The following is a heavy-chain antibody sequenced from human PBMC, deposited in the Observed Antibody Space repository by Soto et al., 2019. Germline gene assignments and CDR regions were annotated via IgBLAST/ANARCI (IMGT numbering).Heavy chain of an antibody. CDR2: ITVRGDNT. V-gene: IGHV3-23*01. Sequence: GGSLRLSCAASGFTFSSYAMTWVRQAPGKGLEWVSTITVRGDNTYSADSVKGRFTISRDNSKKTMYLQMNCLRADDTAVYYCACPRILYPVVAMDPLDFDNWGQGTLVTVSS. J-gene: IGHJ4*02. CDR1: GFTFSSYA. CDR3: ACPRILYPVVAMDPLDFDN. D-gene: IGHD2-15*01.